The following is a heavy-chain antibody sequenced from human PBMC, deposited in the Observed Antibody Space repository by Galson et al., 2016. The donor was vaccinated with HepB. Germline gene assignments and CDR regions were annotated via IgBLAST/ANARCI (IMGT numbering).Heavy chain of an antibody. V-gene: IGHV3-7*03. CDR3: ARSRLAAAFDP. CDR2: IRNDGSEK. D-gene: IGHD6-13*01. J-gene: IGHJ5*02. Sequence: SLRLSCAASGFTFSSYWMSWVRQAPGRGLEWVANIRNDGSEKYYVDSVKGRFTISRDNAKNSLFLQMSSLRAEDTAVYYCARSRLAAAFDPWGQGTLVTVSS. CDR1: GFTFSSYW.